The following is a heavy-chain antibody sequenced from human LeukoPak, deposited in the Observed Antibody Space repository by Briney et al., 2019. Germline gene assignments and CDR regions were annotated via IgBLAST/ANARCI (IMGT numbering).Heavy chain of an antibody. V-gene: IGHV3-13*04. D-gene: IGHD5-12*01. CDR1: GFTLSNYD. CDR2: IWRHGDT. CDR3: ARVSLSTSGYDDALEI. J-gene: IGHJ3*02. Sequence: GGSLRLSCAASGFTLSNYDMHWVRQPTGKGLEWVSAIWRHGDTYYAASVKGRFTISREYAKNSLYLQMNSLRVGDTAVYYCARVSLSTSGYDDALEIWGQGTVVTVSS.